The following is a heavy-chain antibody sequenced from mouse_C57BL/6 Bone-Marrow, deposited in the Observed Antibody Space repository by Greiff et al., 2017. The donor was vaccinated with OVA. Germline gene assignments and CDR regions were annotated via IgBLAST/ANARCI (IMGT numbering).Heavy chain of an antibody. D-gene: IGHD1-1*01. V-gene: IGHV1-72*01. CDR3: AREGPYYGSKYYAMDY. CDR2: IDPNSGGT. Sequence: VQLQQPGAELVKPGASVKLSCKASGYTFTSYWMHWVKQRPGRGLERIGRIDPNSGGTKYNEKFKSKATLTVDKPSSTAYMQLSSLTSEDSAVYYCAREGPYYGSKYYAMDYWGQGTSVTSSS. CDR1: GYTFTSYW. J-gene: IGHJ4*01.